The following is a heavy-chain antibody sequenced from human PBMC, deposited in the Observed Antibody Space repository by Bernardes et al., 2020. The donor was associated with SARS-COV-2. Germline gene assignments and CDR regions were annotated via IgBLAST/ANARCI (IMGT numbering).Heavy chain of an antibody. CDR1: GGSLRGYY. CDR3: ARGNFWTGYYP. D-gene: IGHD3-3*01. CDR2: INHRGST. V-gene: IGHV4-34*01. J-gene: IGHJ4*02. Sequence: SETLSLRCAVYGGSLRGYYWAWIRQPPGKGLEWIGEINHRGSTNYNSSLKSRVTLSLDTSRNQFSLRLTSVTAADTAIYYCARGNFWTGYYPWGQGTLVTVSS.